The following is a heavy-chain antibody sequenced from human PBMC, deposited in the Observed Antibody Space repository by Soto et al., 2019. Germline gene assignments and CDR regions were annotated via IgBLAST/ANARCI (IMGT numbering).Heavy chain of an antibody. CDR2: IKSKTDGGTT. J-gene: IGHJ4*02. V-gene: IGHV3-15*07. CDR3: TTYYYYDSSGYYSDY. Sequence: GGSLRLSCAASGFTFSNAWMNWVRQAPGKGLEWVGRIKSKTDGGTTDYAAPVKGRFTISRDDSKNTLYLQMNSLKTEDTAVYYCTTYYYYDSSGYYSDYWGQGTLVTVSS. CDR1: GFTFSNAW. D-gene: IGHD3-22*01.